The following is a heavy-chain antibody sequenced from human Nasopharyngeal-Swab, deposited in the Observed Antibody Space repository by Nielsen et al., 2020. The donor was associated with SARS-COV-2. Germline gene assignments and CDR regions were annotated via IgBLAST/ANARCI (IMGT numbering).Heavy chain of an antibody. CDR2: IYHSGST. D-gene: IGHD1-26*01. CDR1: GGSISSSNW. V-gene: IGHV4-4*02. CDR3: ARDVVGATTTDAFDI. J-gene: IGHJ3*02. Sequence: SETLSLTCAVSGGSISSSNWWSWVRQPPGKGLEWIGEIYHSGSTNYNPSLKSRVTISVDESKNQFSLKLSSVTAADTAVYFCARDVVGATTTDAFDIWGQGTMVTASP.